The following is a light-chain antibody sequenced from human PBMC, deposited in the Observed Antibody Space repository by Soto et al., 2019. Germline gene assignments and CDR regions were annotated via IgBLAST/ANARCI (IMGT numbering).Light chain of an antibody. CDR2: AAS. CDR3: QQSSSLPYT. Sequence: DIPMTQSPSSLSASVGDRVTITCRASQSVGSLLNCFQQKPGKAPKLLIYAASTLQSGAPSRFSGSGAGTDFTLIISSLQPEDFATYYCQQSSSLPYTFGQGTKVEI. CDR1: QSVGSL. J-gene: IGKJ2*01. V-gene: IGKV1-39*01.